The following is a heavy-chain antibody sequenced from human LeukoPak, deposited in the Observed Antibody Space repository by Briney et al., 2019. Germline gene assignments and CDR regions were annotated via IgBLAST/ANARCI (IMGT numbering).Heavy chain of an antibody. Sequence: PGGSLRLSRPGSGFTYSRYSMNWVRQARAKGLEWVSSISSSSSYIYYADSVKGRFTISRDNAKNSLYLQMNSLRAEDTAVYYCAREALRFLEWLAPFDYGGEGTLVTVSS. CDR3: AREALRFLEWLAPFDY. V-gene: IGHV3-21*01. CDR1: GFTYSRYS. J-gene: IGHJ4*02. CDR2: ISSSSSYI. D-gene: IGHD3-3*01.